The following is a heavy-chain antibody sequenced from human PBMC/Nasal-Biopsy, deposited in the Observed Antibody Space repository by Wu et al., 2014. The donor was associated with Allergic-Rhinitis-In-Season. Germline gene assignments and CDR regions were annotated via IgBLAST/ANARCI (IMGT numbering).Heavy chain of an antibody. Sequence: TLSLTCTISGGSISNYYWSWIRQPPGRALERLGNIYYTAITNYNPSLESRVTISLDTPNNQFSLKMTSVTATDTAVYYCARSRGLSPNPHYLDYWGHGTLVSVSS. V-gene: IGHV4-59*08. J-gene: IGHJ4*01. CDR1: GGSISNYY. CDR2: IYYTAIT. D-gene: IGHD2-8*01. CDR3: ARSRGLSPNPHYLDY.